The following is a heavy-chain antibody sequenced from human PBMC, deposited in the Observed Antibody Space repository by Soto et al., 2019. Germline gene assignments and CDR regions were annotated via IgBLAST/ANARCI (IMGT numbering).Heavy chain of an antibody. D-gene: IGHD5-18*01. CDR2: INHSGST. J-gene: IGHJ4*02. CDR3: ARGENTAIDY. Sequence: SETLSLTCAVYGGSFSGYYWSWIRQPPGKGLEWIGEINHSGSTNYNPSLKSRVTISVDTSKNQFSLKLSSVTAADMAVYYCARGENTAIDYWGQGTLVTVSS. CDR1: GGSFSGYY. V-gene: IGHV4-34*01.